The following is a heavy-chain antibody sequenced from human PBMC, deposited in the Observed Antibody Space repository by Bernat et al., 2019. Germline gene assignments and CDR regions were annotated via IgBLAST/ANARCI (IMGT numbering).Heavy chain of an antibody. V-gene: IGHV3-30*03. J-gene: IGHJ4*02. CDR2: IPYDGGNK. CDR1: GFTFSSYG. Sequence: QVQLVESGGGVVQPGRSLRLSCAASGFTFSSYGMHWVRQAPGKGLEWVAVIPYDGGNKYYADSVKGRFTISRDNAKNSLYLQMNSLRAEDTAVYYCARDYSSSYAYWGQGTLVTVSS. CDR3: ARDYSSSYAY. D-gene: IGHD6-6*01.